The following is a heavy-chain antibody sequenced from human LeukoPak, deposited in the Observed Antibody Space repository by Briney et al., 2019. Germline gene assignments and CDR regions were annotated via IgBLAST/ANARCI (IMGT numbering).Heavy chain of an antibody. V-gene: IGHV3-33*08. CDR2: IWYDGSNK. D-gene: IGHD2-2*01. CDR1: GFTFSSYA. J-gene: IGHJ5*02. CDR3: ARADYQLLSPSYNWFDP. Sequence: GGSLRLSCAASGFTFSSYAMHWVRQAPGKGLEWVAVIWYDGSNKYYADSVKGRFTISRDNSKNTLYLQMNSLRAEDTAAYYCARADYQLLSPSYNWFDPWGQGTLVTVSS.